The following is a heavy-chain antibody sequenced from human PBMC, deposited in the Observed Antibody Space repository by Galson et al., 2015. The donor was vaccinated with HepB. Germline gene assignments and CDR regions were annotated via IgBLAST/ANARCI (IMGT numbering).Heavy chain of an antibody. D-gene: IGHD3-3*01. CDR2: ISDSGGRT. CDR3: AKEKRREWGLLRGLRFFGF. Sequence: SLRLSCAASGFTFSNYVMSWVRQAPGKGLEWVSGISDSGGRTDYADSVKGRFSISRDNSKNTLYLQMNSLRVEDTAVYYCAKEKRREWGLLRGLRFFGFWGQGSLSPSPQ. J-gene: IGHJ4*02. CDR1: GFTFSNYV. V-gene: IGHV3-23*01.